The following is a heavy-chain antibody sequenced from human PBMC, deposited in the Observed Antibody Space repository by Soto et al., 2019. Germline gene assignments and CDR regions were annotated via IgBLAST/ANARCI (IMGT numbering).Heavy chain of an antibody. J-gene: IGHJ4*02. D-gene: IGHD1-26*01. CDR3: ARDTPGATLGYFDY. CDR2: IYHSGST. Sequence: SETLSLTCAVSGGSISSGGYSWSWIRQPPGKGLEWIGYIYHSGSTYYNPSLKSRVTISVDRSKNQFSLKLSSVTAADTAVYYCARDTPGATLGYFDYWGQGILVTVSS. V-gene: IGHV4-30-2*01. CDR1: GGSISSGGYS.